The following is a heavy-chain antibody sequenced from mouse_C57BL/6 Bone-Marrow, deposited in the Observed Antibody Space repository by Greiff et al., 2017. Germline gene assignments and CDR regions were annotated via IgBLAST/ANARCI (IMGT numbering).Heavy chain of an antibody. D-gene: IGHD2-12*01. V-gene: IGHV14-4*01. J-gene: IGHJ2*01. Sequence: VPLKQSGAELVSPGASVKLSCTASGFNIKDDYMHWVKQRPEQGLEWIGWIVPENGDTEYASKFQGKATITADTSSNTAYLQLSSLTSEDTAVYYCTTVLYPYYFDYWGQGTTLTVSS. CDR1: GFNIKDDY. CDR2: IVPENGDT. CDR3: TTVLYPYYFDY.